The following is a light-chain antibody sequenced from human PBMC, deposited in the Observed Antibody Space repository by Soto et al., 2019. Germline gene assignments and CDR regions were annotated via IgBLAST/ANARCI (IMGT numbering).Light chain of an antibody. Sequence: DIQMTQSPSTLSTSVGDRVTITCRASQSISSWLAWYQQKPGKAPKLLIYKASGLENGVPSRFSGSGSGTEFTLTISSLQPDDFATYYCQQYNAYPWTFGQGTKVDIK. J-gene: IGKJ1*01. CDR1: QSISSW. CDR2: KAS. V-gene: IGKV1-5*03. CDR3: QQYNAYPWT.